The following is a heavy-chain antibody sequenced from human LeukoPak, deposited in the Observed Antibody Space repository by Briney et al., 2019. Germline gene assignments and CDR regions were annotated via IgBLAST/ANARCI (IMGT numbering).Heavy chain of an antibody. J-gene: IGHJ4*02. D-gene: IGHD6-6*01. Sequence: GRSLRLSCAASGFTFSSYGMHWVRQAPGKGLEWVAVISYDGSNKYYADSVKGRFTISRDNSKNTLYLQMNSLRAEDTAVYYCAKAASSPPETTIDYWGQGTLVTVSS. CDR2: ISYDGSNK. CDR3: AKAASSPPETTIDY. V-gene: IGHV3-30*18. CDR1: GFTFSSYG.